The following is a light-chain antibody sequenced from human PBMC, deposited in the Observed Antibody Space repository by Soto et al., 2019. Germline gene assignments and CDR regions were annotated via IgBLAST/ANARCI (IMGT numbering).Light chain of an antibody. Sequence: EIVLTQSPGTLSLSPGERATLSCRASQSLGINSLAWYQHKPGQAPRLLIYGASTRATGIPARFSGSGSGTEFTLTISSLRPDDFATYYCQHYNSYSEAFGQGTKVDIK. J-gene: IGKJ1*01. CDR3: QHYNSYSEA. CDR1: QSLGINS. V-gene: IGKV3-20*01. CDR2: GAS.